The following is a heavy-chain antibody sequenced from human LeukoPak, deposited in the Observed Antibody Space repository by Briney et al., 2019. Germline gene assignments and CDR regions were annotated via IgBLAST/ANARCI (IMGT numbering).Heavy chain of an antibody. J-gene: IGHJ4*02. V-gene: IGHV5-51*01. D-gene: IGHD1-26*01. CDR3: ARKYSGSHSDHVGLDY. CDR2: IYPGDSDT. Sequence: GESLKISCKGSGYSFTSCWIGWVRQMPGKGLEWMGIIYPGDSDTRYSPSFQGQVTISADKSISAAYLQWSSLKASDTAMYYCARKYSGSHSDHVGLDYWGQGTLVTVSS. CDR1: GYSFTSCW.